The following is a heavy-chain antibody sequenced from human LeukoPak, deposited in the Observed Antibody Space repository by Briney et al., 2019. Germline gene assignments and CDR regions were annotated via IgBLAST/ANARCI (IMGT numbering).Heavy chain of an antibody. V-gene: IGHV3-23*01. Sequence: GGSLRLSCAASGFTFSSYWMSWVRHAPGKGLEWVSAISGSGGSTYYGDSVKGRFTISRDNSKNTLYLQMNSLRAEDTAVYYCAKDVRLVRGVNYGSIIDYFDYWGQGTLVTVSS. CDR2: ISGSGGST. CDR1: GFTFSSYW. J-gene: IGHJ4*02. D-gene: IGHD3-10*01. CDR3: AKDVRLVRGVNYGSIIDYFDY.